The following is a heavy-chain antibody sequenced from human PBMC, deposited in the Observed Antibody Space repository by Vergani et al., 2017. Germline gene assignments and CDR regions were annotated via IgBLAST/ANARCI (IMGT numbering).Heavy chain of an antibody. CDR3: ARARFLEWSDFDY. Sequence: QVQLQESGPGLVKPSETLSLTCAVSGYSISSGYYWGWIRQPPGKGLEWIGSIYHSGSTYYNPSLKSRVTISVDTSKNQFSLKLSAVTAADTAVYYCARARFLEWSDFDYWGQGTLVTVSS. V-gene: IGHV4-38-2*01. D-gene: IGHD3-3*01. CDR2: IYHSGST. J-gene: IGHJ4*02. CDR1: GYSISSGYY.